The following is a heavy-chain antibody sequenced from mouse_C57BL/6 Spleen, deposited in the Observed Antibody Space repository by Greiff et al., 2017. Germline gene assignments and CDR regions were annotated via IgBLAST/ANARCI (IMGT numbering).Heavy chain of an antibody. Sequence: DVHLVESGGGLVKPGGSLKLSCAASGFTFSSYAMSWVRQTPEKRLEWVATISDGGSYTYYPDNVKGRFTISRDNAKNNLYLQMSHLKSEDTAMYYCARDREGNYVSYFDVWGTGTTVTVSS. D-gene: IGHD2-1*01. CDR3: ARDREGNYVSYFDV. J-gene: IGHJ1*03. V-gene: IGHV5-4*01. CDR1: GFTFSSYA. CDR2: ISDGGSYT.